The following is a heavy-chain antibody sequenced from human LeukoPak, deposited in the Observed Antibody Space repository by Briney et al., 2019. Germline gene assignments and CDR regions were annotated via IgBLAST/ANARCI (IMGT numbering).Heavy chain of an antibody. CDR3: ARPSQGQDAFDI. CDR1: GYRFTSYW. V-gene: IGHV5-51*01. CDR2: IYPGNSDS. Sequence: GESLKISCKGSGYRFTSYWIGWVRQMPGKGLEWMGIIYPGNSDSRYSPSFRGQVTISVDRSISTAYLQWSSLKASDTAMYYCARPSQGQDAFDIWGQGTMVTVSS. D-gene: IGHD6-6*01. J-gene: IGHJ3*02.